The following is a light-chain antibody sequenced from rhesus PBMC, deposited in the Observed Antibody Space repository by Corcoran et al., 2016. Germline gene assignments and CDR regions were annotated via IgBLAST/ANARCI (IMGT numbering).Light chain of an antibody. CDR2: GAS. J-gene: IGKJ4*01. V-gene: IGKV3-24*04. CDR3: QQRSNLST. Sequence: ETVVTQSPATLSLSPGERATLSCRASQSVGSYLAWYQQKPGQAPRPLFYGASSRSTGIPDRVSVRGSGTDFTLPFNSLGHEDVGVYYGQQRSNLSTFGGETKVGIK. CDR1: QSVGSY.